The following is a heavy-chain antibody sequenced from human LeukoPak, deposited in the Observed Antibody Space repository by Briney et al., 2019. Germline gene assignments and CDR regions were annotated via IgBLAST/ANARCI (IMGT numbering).Heavy chain of an antibody. CDR1: GFTFSSYS. V-gene: IGHV3-21*01. CDR2: ISSSSSYI. Sequence: GGSLRLSCAASGFTFSSYSMNWVRQAPGKGLEWVSSISSSSSYIYYADSVKGRFTISRDNAKNSLYLQMNSLRAEDTAVYYCARDREIRRAHYYYGMDVWGQGTTVTVSS. CDR3: ARDREIRRAHYYYGMDV. D-gene: IGHD3-10*01. J-gene: IGHJ6*02.